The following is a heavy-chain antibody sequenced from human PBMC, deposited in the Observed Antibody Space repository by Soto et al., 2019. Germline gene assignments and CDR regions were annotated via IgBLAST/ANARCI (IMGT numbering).Heavy chain of an antibody. J-gene: IGHJ4*02. D-gene: IGHD5-18*01. CDR1: GGSVSSGSYY. CDR3: ARGRIQLWLTHFDY. V-gene: IGHV4-61*01. Sequence: LSLTCTVSGGSVSSGSYYWSWIRQPPGKGLEWIGYIYYSGSTNYNPSLKSRVTISVDTSKNQFSLKLSSVTAADTAVYYCARGRIQLWLTHFDYWGQGTLVTVSS. CDR2: IYYSGST.